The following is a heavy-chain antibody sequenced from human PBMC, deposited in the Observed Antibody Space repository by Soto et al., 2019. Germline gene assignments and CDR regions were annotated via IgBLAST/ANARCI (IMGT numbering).Heavy chain of an antibody. V-gene: IGHV3-49*03. CDR1: GFTFGDYA. D-gene: IGHD3-10*01. CDR2: IRSKAYSGTS. Sequence: PGGSLRLSCTASGFTFGDYAMSWFRQAPGQGLEWVGFIRSKAYSGTSESATSVKGRFTMSRDDSKNIAYLQMNSLKTEDTAVYYCSRDRSGITMIRGVADYWGQGTLVTVSS. CDR3: SRDRSGITMIRGVADY. J-gene: IGHJ4*02.